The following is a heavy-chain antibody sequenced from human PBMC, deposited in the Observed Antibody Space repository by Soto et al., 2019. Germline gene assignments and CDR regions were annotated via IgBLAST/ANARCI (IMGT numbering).Heavy chain of an antibody. CDR1: GFTFSNAW. CDR2: IKSKNVGGTM. CDR3: TAEAIVHAGP. D-gene: IGHD1-26*01. Sequence: EVQVVESGGGLVKPGESLRLSCAASGFTFSNAWMNWVRQAPGKGLEWVGRIKSKNVGGTMDYAATVKGRCKLSRDDSKNTLYLQMNSLKTEDTAVYYCTAEAIVHAGPWGQGTLVTVSS. J-gene: IGHJ5*02. V-gene: IGHV3-15*07.